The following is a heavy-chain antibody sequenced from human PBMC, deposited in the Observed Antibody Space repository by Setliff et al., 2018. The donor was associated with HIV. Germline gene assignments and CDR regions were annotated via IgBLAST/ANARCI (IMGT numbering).Heavy chain of an antibody. V-gene: IGHV1-69*05. D-gene: IGHD6-13*01. Sequence: SVKVSCKAPGGSFSYFAIAWVRQAPGQGLEWIGAIIPATGAINYAQTLQGRVTLTTDKSTGTAYMALRSLRSDDTAVYFCAREHSTTWPYFDFWGQGTLVTVSS. CDR1: GGSFSYFA. CDR2: IIPATGAI. CDR3: AREHSTTWPYFDF. J-gene: IGHJ4*02.